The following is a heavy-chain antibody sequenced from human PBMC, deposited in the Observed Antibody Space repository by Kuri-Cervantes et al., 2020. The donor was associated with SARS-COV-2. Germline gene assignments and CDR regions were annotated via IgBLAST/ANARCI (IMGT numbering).Heavy chain of an antibody. Sequence: GGSLRLSCAASGFTFSSYWMSWVRQAPGKGLEWVANIKQDGSGKYYVDSVKGRFTISRDNAKNSLYLQMNSLRAEDTAVYYCATDLPCSSTSCHQTPVDYWGQGTLVTVSS. J-gene: IGHJ4*02. CDR3: ATDLPCSSTSCHQTPVDY. D-gene: IGHD2-2*01. V-gene: IGHV3-7*01. CDR2: IKQDGSGK. CDR1: GFTFSSYW.